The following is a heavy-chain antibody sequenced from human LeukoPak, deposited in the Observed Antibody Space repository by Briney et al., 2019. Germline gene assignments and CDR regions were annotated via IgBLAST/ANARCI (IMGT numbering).Heavy chain of an antibody. CDR1: GFTVSSHY. J-gene: IGHJ5*02. CDR3: ARSETIYGSGRAWFDP. CDR2: IYSGGST. D-gene: IGHD3-10*01. Sequence: GGSLRLSCAASGFTVSSHYMTWVRQSPGKGLEWVSVIYSGGSTYYADSVKGRFTISRDNSKNTLYLQMNSLRAEDTAVYYCARSETIYGSGRAWFDPWGQGTLVTVSS. V-gene: IGHV3-53*01.